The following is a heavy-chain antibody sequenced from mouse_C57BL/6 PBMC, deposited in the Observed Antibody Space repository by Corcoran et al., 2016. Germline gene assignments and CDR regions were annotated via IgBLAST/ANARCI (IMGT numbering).Heavy chain of an antibody. V-gene: IGHV9-3*01. CDR2: INTYSGVP. J-gene: IGHJ3*01. CDR3: GRGTARASSWFAY. CDR1: GYTFTTYG. D-gene: IGHD3-2*01. Sequence: QIQLVQSGPELKKPGETVKISCKASGYTFTTYGMSWVKQAPGKGLKWMGWINTYSGVPTYADDFKGRFAFSLETSASTAYLQINNLKNEDTATYLCGRGTARASSWFAYWGEGTLVTVSA.